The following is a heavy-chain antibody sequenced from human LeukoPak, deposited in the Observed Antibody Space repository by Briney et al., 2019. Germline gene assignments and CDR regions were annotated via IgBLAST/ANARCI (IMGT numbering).Heavy chain of an antibody. CDR1: GYTFSSYN. CDR3: AREPAGALRYFDWDPDYGMDV. Sequence: ASVKVSCKASGYTFSSYNMNWVRQAPGQGPEWMGWINSNTGNPTYAQGFTGRFVFSLDTSVSTAYLQISSLKAEDTAVYYCAREPAGALRYFDWDPDYGMDVWGQGTTVTVSS. J-gene: IGHJ6*02. D-gene: IGHD3-9*01. V-gene: IGHV7-4-1*02. CDR2: INSNTGNP.